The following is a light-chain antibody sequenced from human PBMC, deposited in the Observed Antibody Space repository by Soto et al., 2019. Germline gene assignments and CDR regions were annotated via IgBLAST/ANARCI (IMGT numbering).Light chain of an antibody. Sequence: QSVLTQPPSVSGAPGQRVTNSCNGSSSNIGAGYDVHWYQQLPGTAPKLLIYGNSNRPSGVPDRFSGSKSGTSASLAITGLQAEDEADYYCQSYDSSLSGFYVFGTGTKVTVL. J-gene: IGLJ1*01. CDR1: SSNIGAGYD. CDR3: QSYDSSLSGFYV. CDR2: GNS. V-gene: IGLV1-40*01.